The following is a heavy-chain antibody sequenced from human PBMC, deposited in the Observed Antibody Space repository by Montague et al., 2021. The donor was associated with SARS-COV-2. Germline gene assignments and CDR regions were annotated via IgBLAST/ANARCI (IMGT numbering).Heavy chain of an antibody. Sequence: SETLSLTCTVSGGSISSYYWSWIRQPPGKGLEWIGYIYDSGSTNYKSSLKSRVTISVDTSKNQFSLKLNSVTAAVTAVYYCARHRRSRYGNFDYWGQGTLVTVSS. CDR3: ARHRRSRYGNFDY. J-gene: IGHJ4*02. D-gene: IGHD1-1*01. CDR2: IYDSGST. V-gene: IGHV4-59*08. CDR1: GGSISSYY.